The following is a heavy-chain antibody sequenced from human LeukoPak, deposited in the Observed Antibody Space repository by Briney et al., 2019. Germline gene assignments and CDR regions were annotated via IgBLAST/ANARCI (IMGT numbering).Heavy chain of an antibody. CDR2: IIPILGIA. CDR1: GGTFSSYA. J-gene: IGHJ6*02. V-gene: IGHV1-69*04. CDR3: ARGLYCGGDCYYYYGMDV. Sequence: SVKVPCKASGGTFSSYAISWVRQAPGQGLEWMGRIIPILGIANYAQKFQGRVTITADKSTSTAYMELSSLRSEDTAVYYCARGLYCGGDCYYYYGMDVWGQGTTVTVSS. D-gene: IGHD2-21*02.